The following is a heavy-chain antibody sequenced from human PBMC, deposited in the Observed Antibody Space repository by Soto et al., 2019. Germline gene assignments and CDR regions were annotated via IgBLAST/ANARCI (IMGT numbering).Heavy chain of an antibody. CDR2: IYSGGST. J-gene: IGHJ3*02. D-gene: IGHD2-15*01. V-gene: IGHV3-53*04. CDR3: ARDLGYCSGGSCYGSDAFDI. Sequence: GGFLRLSCAASGFTVSSNYMSWVRQAPGKGLEWVSVIYSGGSTYYADSVKGRFTISRHNSKNTLYLQMNSLRAEDTAVYYCARDLGYCSGGSCYGSDAFDIWGQGTMVTVSS. CDR1: GFTVSSNY.